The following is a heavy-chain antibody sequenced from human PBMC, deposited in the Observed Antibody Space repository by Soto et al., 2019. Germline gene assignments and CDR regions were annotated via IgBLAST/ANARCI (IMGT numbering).Heavy chain of an antibody. CDR2: IYYSGST. V-gene: IGHV4-59*01. Sequence: TSETLSLTCTVSGGSISSYYWSWIRQPPGKGLEWIGYIYYSGSTNYNPSLKSRVTISVDTSKNQFSLKLSSVTAADTAVYYCARVVGCSGGSCYIFDYWGQGTLVTVSS. D-gene: IGHD2-15*01. CDR1: GGSISSYY. J-gene: IGHJ4*02. CDR3: ARVVGCSGGSCYIFDY.